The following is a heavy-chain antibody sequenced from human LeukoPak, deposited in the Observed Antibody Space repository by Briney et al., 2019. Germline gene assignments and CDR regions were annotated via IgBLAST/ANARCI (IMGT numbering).Heavy chain of an antibody. CDR2: IYTSGGT. CDR1: GGSIRSYY. Sequence: SETLSLTCTVSGGSIRSYYWSWIRQPAGKGLEWIGRIYTSGGTNYNPSLKSRVTISVDKSKNQFSLKLSSVTAADTAVYYCARDQGQLPNFDYWGQGTLVTVSS. CDR3: ARDQGQLPNFDY. J-gene: IGHJ4*02. V-gene: IGHV4-4*07. D-gene: IGHD5-18*01.